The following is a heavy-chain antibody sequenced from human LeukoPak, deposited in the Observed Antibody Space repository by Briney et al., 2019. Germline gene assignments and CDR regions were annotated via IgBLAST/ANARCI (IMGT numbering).Heavy chain of an antibody. CDR1: GFTFTSSA. CDR3: ARAEGYCSGGSCYDFRH. CDR2: IVVGSGNT. V-gene: IGHV1-58*02. Sequence: SVKVSCKASGFTFTSSAMQWVRQARGQRLEWIGWIVVGSGNTNYAQKFQERVTMTRDTSISTAYMELSRLRSDDTAVCYCARAEGYCSGGSCYDFRHWGQGTLVTVSS. D-gene: IGHD2-15*01. J-gene: IGHJ4*02.